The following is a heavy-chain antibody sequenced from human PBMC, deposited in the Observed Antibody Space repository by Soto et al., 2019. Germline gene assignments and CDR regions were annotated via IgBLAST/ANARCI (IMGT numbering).Heavy chain of an antibody. CDR3: AKTAADRPNLSLDS. CDR2: ISGSGGGT. V-gene: IGHV3-23*01. J-gene: IGHJ4*02. D-gene: IGHD6-6*01. CDR1: GFTFSSYA. Sequence: GGSLRLSCAATGFTFSSYAMSWVRQAPGKGLEWVSVISGSGGGTYYADSVKGRFTISRDKSKNTLYLQMNSLRVEDTAVFYCAKTAADRPNLSLDSWGQGTLVTVSS.